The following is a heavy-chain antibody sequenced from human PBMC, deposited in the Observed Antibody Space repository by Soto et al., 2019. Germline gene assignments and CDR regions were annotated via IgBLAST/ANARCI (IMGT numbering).Heavy chain of an antibody. CDR2: IYKSGTT. J-gene: IGHJ4*02. CDR3: GRKSDAMSSHPPDY. CDR1: GGPISSNNYY. V-gene: IGHV4-39*01. Sequence: SETLSLTCIVSGGPISSNNYYWAWIRQPPGKGLEWIGSIYKSGTTSYNPSLKSRVTVSVDTPKNEVSLTLSSVTVADTAVYYCGRKSDAMSSHPPDYWGQGTQVT.